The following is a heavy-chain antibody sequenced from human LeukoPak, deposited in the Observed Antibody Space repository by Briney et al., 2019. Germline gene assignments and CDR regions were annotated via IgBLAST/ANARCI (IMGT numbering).Heavy chain of an antibody. CDR2: IYYSGST. CDR3: ARRAAALYFDY. Sequence: SETLSLTCTASGGSISSSSYYWGWIRQPPGKGLEWIGSIYYSGSTYYNPSLKSRVTISVDTSKNQFSLKLSSVTAADTAVYYCARRAAALYFDYWGQGTLVTVSS. J-gene: IGHJ4*02. CDR1: GGSISSSSYY. D-gene: IGHD6-13*01. V-gene: IGHV4-39*01.